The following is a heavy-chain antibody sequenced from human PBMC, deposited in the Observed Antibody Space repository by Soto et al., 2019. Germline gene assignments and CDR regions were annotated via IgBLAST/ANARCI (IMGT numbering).Heavy chain of an antibody. CDR3: ARSLTEGYCTITGCYTSPLYGMDV. V-gene: IGHV1-2*02. CDR2: INPNSGGT. D-gene: IGHD2-2*02. CDR1: GYTFSGYY. Sequence: QERLVQSGAEVKKPGASVKVSCKASGYTFSGYYIHWLRQAPGQGLEWMGWINPNSGGTNYAQKFQGRVTVTRDTTTSTAYVDPSRLTSDDPAVYYCARSLTEGYCTITGCYTSPLYGMDVWGQGTTVTVSS. J-gene: IGHJ6*02.